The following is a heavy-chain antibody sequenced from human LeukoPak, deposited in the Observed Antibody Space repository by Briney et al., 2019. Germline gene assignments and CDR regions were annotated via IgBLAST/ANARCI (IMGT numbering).Heavy chain of an antibody. CDR2: ISFDGSDK. D-gene: IGHD2-15*01. CDR1: GFIFTSYA. Sequence: GGSLRLSCAASGFIFTSYAMNWVRHAPGKGLEWVAVISFDGSDKYYADSVKGRFTISRDNSKNTLYLQMNSLRAEDTAVYYCARDDCSGGSCYSFQGYWGQGTLVTVSS. CDR3: ARDDCSGGSCYSFQGY. J-gene: IGHJ4*02. V-gene: IGHV3-30-3*01.